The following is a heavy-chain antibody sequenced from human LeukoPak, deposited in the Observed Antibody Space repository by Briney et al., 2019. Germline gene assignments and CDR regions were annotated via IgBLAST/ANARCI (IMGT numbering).Heavy chain of an antibody. J-gene: IGHJ4*02. Sequence: DSVKVSCKASGYTFSGSGWYLYWLRQAPGQGLECLGWIYPNNGATSYAQKFQGRVAMTRDTSISTAYMELRRLRSDDTAVYYCARRIAARPVGPNFDYWGQGALVTVSS. CDR1: GYTFSGSGWY. CDR2: IYPNNGAT. V-gene: IGHV1-2*02. CDR3: ARRIAARPVGPNFDY. D-gene: IGHD6-6*01.